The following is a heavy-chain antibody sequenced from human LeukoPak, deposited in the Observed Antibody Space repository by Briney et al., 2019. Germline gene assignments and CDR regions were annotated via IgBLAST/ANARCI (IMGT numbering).Heavy chain of an antibody. J-gene: IGHJ6*02. Sequence: GRSLRLSCAASGFTFSSYAMHWVRQAPGKGLEWVAVVSFAGSNKYYAASVKGRFTISRDNSKNTLYLRMNNLRAEDTAVYYCARDLEVDCSSTSCYDYYFYYGMDVWGQGTTVTVSS. V-gene: IGHV3-30*04. CDR2: VSFAGSNK. D-gene: IGHD2-2*01. CDR1: GFTFSSYA. CDR3: ARDLEVDCSSTSCYDYYFYYGMDV.